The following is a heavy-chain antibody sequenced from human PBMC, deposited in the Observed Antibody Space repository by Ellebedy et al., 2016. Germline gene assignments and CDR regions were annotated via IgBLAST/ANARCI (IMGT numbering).Heavy chain of an antibody. CDR3: ARHSNYGGYYPRPLDY. V-gene: IGHV4-59*05. D-gene: IGHD3-22*01. CDR1: GGSLSSYY. Sequence: SETLSLTXSVSGGSLSSYYWSWIRQPPGKGLQWIGSFHYSGSPYYNPSLKSRLTISVDTSRGQFSLRLNSVTAADTAVYYCARHSNYGGYYPRPLDYWGQGMLVTVSS. CDR2: FHYSGSP. J-gene: IGHJ4*02.